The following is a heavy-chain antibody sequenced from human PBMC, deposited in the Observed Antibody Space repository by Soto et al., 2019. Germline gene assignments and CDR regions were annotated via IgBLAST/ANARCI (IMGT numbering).Heavy chain of an antibody. D-gene: IGHD3-22*01. Sequence: QMQLVQSGPELKKPGTSVKVSCKASGFTFKTSAVQWVRQARGQRLEWIGWIVVGSGITHYAQKFQERVTISRDMSTSTAYMELSGLRSEDTAVYYCAALYDSSDFSYFDSVYWGQGTLVTVSS. CDR1: GFTFKTSA. CDR2: IVVGSGIT. J-gene: IGHJ4*02. V-gene: IGHV1-58*01. CDR3: AALYDSSDFSYFDSVY.